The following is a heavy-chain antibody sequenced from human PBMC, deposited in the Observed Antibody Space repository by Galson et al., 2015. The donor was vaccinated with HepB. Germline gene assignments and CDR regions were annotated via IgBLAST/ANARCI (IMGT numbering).Heavy chain of an antibody. Sequence: SVKVSCKASGGSSSSYGISWVRQAPGQGLEWMGGIIPMFGTANYAQKFQGRVTITADESTSTPYMELSNLRSEDTAVYYCARSTGWLGYGGNSAIDYWGQGSLVIVSS. CDR3: ARSTGWLGYGGNSAIDY. J-gene: IGHJ4*02. D-gene: IGHD4-23*01. CDR2: IIPMFGTA. CDR1: GGSSSSYG. V-gene: IGHV1-69*13.